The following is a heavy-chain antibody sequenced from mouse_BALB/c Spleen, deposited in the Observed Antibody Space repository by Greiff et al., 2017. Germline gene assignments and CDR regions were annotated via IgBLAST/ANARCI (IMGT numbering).Heavy chain of an antibody. V-gene: IGHV1-62-2*01. J-gene: IGHJ3*01. CDR1: GYTFTEYI. Sequence: QVHVKQSGAELVKPGASVKLSCKASGYTFTEYIIHWVKQRSGQGLEWIGWFYPGSGSIKYNEKFKDKATLTADKSSSTVYMELSRLTSEDSAVYFCARHEERRGYGNYAWFAYWGQGTLVTVSA. CDR3: ARHEERRGYGNYAWFAY. CDR2: FYPGSGSI. D-gene: IGHD2-1*01.